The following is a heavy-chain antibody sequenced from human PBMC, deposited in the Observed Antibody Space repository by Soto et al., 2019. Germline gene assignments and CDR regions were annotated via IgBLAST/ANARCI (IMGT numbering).Heavy chain of an antibody. CDR2: IWYDGSNK. J-gene: IGHJ6*02. V-gene: IGHV3-33*01. CDR1: GFTFSSYG. D-gene: IGHD3-3*01. CDR3: ARGNLPREYXDFWSGPRPRYYYGMDV. Sequence: PGGSLRLSCAASGFTFSSYGMHWVRQAPGKGLEWVAVIWYDGSNKYYADSVKGRFTISRDNSKNTLYLQMNSLRAEDTAVYYCARGNLPREYXDFWSGPRPRYYYGMDVWGQGTTVTVSS.